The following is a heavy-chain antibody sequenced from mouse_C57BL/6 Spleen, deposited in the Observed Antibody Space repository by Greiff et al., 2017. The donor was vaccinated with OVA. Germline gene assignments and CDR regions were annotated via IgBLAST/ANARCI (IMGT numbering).Heavy chain of an antibody. CDR3: IIYYGNYGY. V-gene: IGHV14-4*01. J-gene: IGHJ2*01. Sequence: VHVKQSGAELVRPGASVKLSCTASGFNIKDDYMHWVKQRPEQGLEWIGWIDPENGDTEYASKFQGKATITADTSSNTAYLQLSSLTSEDTAVYYCIIYYGNYGYWGQGTTLTVSS. CDR2: IDPENGDT. D-gene: IGHD2-1*01. CDR1: GFNIKDDY.